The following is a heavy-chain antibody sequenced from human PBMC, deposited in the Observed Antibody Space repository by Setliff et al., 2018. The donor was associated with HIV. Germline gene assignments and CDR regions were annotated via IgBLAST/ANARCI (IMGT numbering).Heavy chain of an antibody. V-gene: IGHV4-34*01. CDR2: INHSGST. J-gene: IGHJ4*02. CDR3: ARVPFGSGSYYFDF. Sequence: PSETLSLTCAVYGGSFSGYYWSWIRQPPGKGLEWIGEINHSGSTNYNPSLKSRVTISVDTSKNQFSLKLSSVTAADTAVYFCARVPFGSGSYYFDFWGQGTLVTVSS. CDR1: GGSFSGYY. D-gene: IGHD3-10*01.